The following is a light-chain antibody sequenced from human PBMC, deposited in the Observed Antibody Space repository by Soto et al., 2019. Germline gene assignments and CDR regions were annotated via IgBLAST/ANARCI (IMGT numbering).Light chain of an antibody. CDR3: QQVKRSPLT. CDR1: EDISSY. CDR2: GAS. J-gene: IGKJ4*01. Sequence: DIQLTQSPSFLSASVGDRVSITCRASEDISSYLAWYQRKPGKAPKVLISGASTLQSWVPSSFSGSGSGTEFTLTISSLQPEDFATYYCQQVKRSPLTFGGGTKVEIK. V-gene: IGKV1-9*01.